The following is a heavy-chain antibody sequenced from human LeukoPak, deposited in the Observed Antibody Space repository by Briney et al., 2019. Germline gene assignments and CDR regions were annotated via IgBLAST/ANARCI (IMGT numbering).Heavy chain of an antibody. V-gene: IGHV4-59*08. CDR1: GGSISSYY. Sequence: SETLSLTCTVSGGSISSYYWSWIRQPPGKGLEWIGSIYYSGSTYYNPSLKSRVTISVDTSKNQFSLKLSSVTAADTAVYYCARVGDYCSGGSCYLKEFGYWGQGTLVTVSS. CDR3: ARVGDYCSGGSCYLKEFGY. D-gene: IGHD2-15*01. J-gene: IGHJ4*02. CDR2: IYYSGST.